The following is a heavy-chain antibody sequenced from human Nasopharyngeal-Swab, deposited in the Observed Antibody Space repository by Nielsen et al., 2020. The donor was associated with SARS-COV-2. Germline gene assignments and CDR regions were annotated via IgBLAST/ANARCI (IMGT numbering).Heavy chain of an antibody. D-gene: IGHD4-11*01. V-gene: IGHV4-59*01. CDR1: GGSISSYY. J-gene: IGHJ4*02. CDR3: ARSSLQGFDY. Sequence: SETLSLTCTVSGGSISSYYWSRIRQPPGKGLEWIGYIYYSGSTNYNPSLKSRVTISVDTSKNQFSLKLSSVTAADTAVYYCARSSLQGFDYWGQGTLVTVSS. CDR2: IYYSGST.